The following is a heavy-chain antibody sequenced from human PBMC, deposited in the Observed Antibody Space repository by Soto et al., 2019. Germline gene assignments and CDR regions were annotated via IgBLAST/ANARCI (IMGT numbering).Heavy chain of an antibody. CDR2: IIPIFGTA. CDR1: GGTFSSYA. D-gene: IGHD6-13*01. Sequence: QVQLVQSGAEVKKPGSSVKVSCKASGGTFSSYAISWVRQAPGQGLEWMGGIIPIFGTANYAQKFQGRVTLTADESTSTAYMELSSLRSEDTAVYYCARAPFPHWYPVEATNDYWGQGTMVTVSS. J-gene: IGHJ4*02. CDR3: ARAPFPHWYPVEATNDY. V-gene: IGHV1-69*01.